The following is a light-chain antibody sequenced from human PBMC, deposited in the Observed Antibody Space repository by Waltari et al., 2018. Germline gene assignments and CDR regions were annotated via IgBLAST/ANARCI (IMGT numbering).Light chain of an antibody. V-gene: IGKV1-16*02. Sequence: DIQMTQSPSSLSASIGDTVTITCRASQDISDNLAWFQHKPGKAPKSLIYGASYLQDGVPSKFSGSGSGTDFTLTITSLQPDDFATYYCQQYHTYPLTFGGGTKVEI. J-gene: IGKJ4*01. CDR3: QQYHTYPLT. CDR1: QDISDN. CDR2: GAS.